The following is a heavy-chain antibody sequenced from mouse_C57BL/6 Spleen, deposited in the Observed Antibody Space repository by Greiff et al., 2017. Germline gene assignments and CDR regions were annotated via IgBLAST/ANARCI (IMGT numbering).Heavy chain of an antibody. CDR1: GFTFSNYW. J-gene: IGHJ2*01. D-gene: IGHD4-1*01. Sequence: DVMLVESGGGLVQPGGSLKLSCVASGFTFSNYWMNWVRQSTEKGLEWVAQIRLKSDNYATHYAESVKGRFTISRDDSKSSVYLQMNNLRAEDTGIYYCTKLGREYYFDYWGQGTTLTVSS. V-gene: IGHV6-3*01. CDR2: IRLKSDNYAT. CDR3: TKLGREYYFDY.